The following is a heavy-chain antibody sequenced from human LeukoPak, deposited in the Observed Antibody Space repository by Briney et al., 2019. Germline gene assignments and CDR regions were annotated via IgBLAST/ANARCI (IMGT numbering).Heavy chain of an antibody. D-gene: IGHD6-19*01. CDR1: GFTFKDYA. J-gene: IGHJ1*01. CDR3: AKDMYSSGSNGEGYLQH. V-gene: IGHV3-9*01. Sequence: GGSLRLSCEASGFTFKDYAMHWVRRAPGKGLEWVSGISWNSGSIGYADSVKGRFTISRDNAKNSLYLHINRLRTEDTALYYCAKDMYSSGSNGEGYLQHWGQGTLVTVSS. CDR2: ISWNSGSI.